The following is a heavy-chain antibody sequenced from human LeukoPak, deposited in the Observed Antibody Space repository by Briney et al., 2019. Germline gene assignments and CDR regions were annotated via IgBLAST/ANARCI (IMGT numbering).Heavy chain of an antibody. CDR2: ISYSGST. Sequence: SETLSLTCTVSGVSMSGYHWSWLRQPPGKGLEWIGYISYSGSTNYSPSLKSRVTISEDMSKNQFSLELSSVTAADTAVYYCARPSSSSGYYYDAFDIWGQGTMVTVSS. V-gene: IGHV4-59*08. CDR3: ARPSSSSGYYYDAFDI. CDR1: GVSMSGYH. J-gene: IGHJ3*02. D-gene: IGHD3-22*01.